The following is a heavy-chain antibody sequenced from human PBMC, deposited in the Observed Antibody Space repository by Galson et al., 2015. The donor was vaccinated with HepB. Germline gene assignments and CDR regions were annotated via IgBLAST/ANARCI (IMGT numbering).Heavy chain of an antibody. CDR2: ISAYNGNT. CDR1: GYTFTSYG. V-gene: IGHV1-18*04. CDR3: ARDHPYGGPLLWSGEGDGVGSHP. J-gene: IGHJ5*02. Sequence: SVKVSCKASGYTFTSYGISWVRQAPGQGLEWMGWISAYNGNTNYAQKLQGRVTMTTDTSTSTAYMELRSLRSDDTAVYYCARDHPYGGPLLWSGEGDGVGSHPWGQGTLVTVSS. D-gene: IGHD3-10*01.